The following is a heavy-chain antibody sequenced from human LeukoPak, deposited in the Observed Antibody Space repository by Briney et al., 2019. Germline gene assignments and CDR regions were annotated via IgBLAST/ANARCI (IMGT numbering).Heavy chain of an antibody. CDR1: GGSISSGDYY. Sequence: SETLSLTCTVSGGSISSGDYYWSWIRQPPGTGLEWIGYIYYSGSTYYNPSLKSRVTISVDTSKNQFSLKLSSVTAADTAVYYCARRHNYGGPFYYYYGMDVWGQGTTVTVSS. CDR3: ARRHNYGGPFYYYYGMDV. V-gene: IGHV4-30-4*01. J-gene: IGHJ6*02. D-gene: IGHD4-23*01. CDR2: IYYSGST.